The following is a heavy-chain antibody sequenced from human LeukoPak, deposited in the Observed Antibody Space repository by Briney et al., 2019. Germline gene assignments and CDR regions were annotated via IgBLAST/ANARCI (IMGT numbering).Heavy chain of an antibody. CDR3: ARGGISTSLDY. CDR2: IYSSGST. V-gene: IGHV4-4*07. J-gene: IGHJ4*02. CDR1: GDSISSYY. D-gene: IGHD2-2*01. Sequence: PSETLSLTCTVSGDSISSYYWSWIRQPAGKGLEWIGRIYSSGSTNYNPSLKSRVTMSGDTSKNQISLKLSSVTAADTAVYYCARGGISTSLDYWGQGTLVTVSS.